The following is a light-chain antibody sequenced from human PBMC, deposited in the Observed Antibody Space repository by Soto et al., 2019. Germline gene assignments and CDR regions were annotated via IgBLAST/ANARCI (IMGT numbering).Light chain of an antibody. V-gene: IGKV4-1*01. CDR2: WAS. CDR3: QQYYSTPIT. J-gene: IGKJ5*01. Sequence: DIVMTQSPDSLAVSLGERATINCKSSQSVLYSSNNKNYLAWYQQKPGQPPKLLIYWASTRESGVPDRFSGSGSGTDFTLTIRSLQAEDVAVYYCQQYYSTPITCGQGTRLEIK. CDR1: QSVLYSSNNKNY.